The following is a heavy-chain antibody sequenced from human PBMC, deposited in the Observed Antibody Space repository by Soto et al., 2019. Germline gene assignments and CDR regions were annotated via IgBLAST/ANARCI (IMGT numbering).Heavy chain of an antibody. CDR1: GYTFTSYY. D-gene: IGHD2-15*01. J-gene: IGHJ4*02. V-gene: IGHV1-46*01. Sequence: ASVKVSCKASGYTFTSYYMHWVRQAPGQGLEWMGIINPSGGSTSYAQKFQGRVTMTRDTSTSTFYMELSSLRSEDTAVYYCARDSRSIVVVAATPAFDYWGQGTQVTVSS. CDR2: INPSGGST. CDR3: ARDSRSIVVVAATPAFDY.